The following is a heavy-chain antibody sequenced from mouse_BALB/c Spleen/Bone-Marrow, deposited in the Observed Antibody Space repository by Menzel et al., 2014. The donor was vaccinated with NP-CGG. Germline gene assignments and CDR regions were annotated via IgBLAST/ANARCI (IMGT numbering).Heavy chain of an antibody. CDR3: ARFAY. V-gene: IGHV14-3*02. CDR2: IDPANGNT. CDR1: GFNIKDTY. Sequence: EVKLMEPGAELAKPGASVKLSCTASGFNIKDTYMHWVKQRPEQGLEWIGRIDPANGNTKYDPKFQGKATITADTSSNTAYLQLSSLTSEDTAVYYCARFAYWGQGTLVTVSA. J-gene: IGHJ3*01.